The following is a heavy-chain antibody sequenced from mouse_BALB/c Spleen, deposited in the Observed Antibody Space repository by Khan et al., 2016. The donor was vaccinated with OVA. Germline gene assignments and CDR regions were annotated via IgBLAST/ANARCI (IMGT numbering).Heavy chain of an antibody. J-gene: IGHJ4*01. CDR1: GYTFTNYG. CDR3: ARPPYFSYVMVF. CDR2: INTYTGEP. D-gene: IGHD2-10*01. V-gene: IGHV9-3-1*01. Sequence: QIQLVQSGPELKKPGETVKISCKASGYTFTNYGMNWVKQAPGKGLKWMGWINTYTGEPTYADDFKGRFAFSLETSASTAYLQINNIKNEDTATYFCARPPYFSYVMVFWGQGTSITGSS.